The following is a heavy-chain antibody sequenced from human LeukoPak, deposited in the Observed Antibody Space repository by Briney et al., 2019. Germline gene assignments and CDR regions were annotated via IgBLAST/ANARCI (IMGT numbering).Heavy chain of an antibody. CDR3: ARDLASTVAASGMDV. CDR2: IYYSGST. CDR1: GGSISSYY. J-gene: IGHJ6*02. Sequence: SETLSLTCTVSGGSISSYYWSWIRQPPGEGLEWIGDIYYSGSTSYNPSLKSRVTISVDTSKNQFSLRLTSVTAADTAVYYCARDLASTVAASGMDVWGQGTTVTVSS. D-gene: IGHD2-15*01. V-gene: IGHV4-59*01.